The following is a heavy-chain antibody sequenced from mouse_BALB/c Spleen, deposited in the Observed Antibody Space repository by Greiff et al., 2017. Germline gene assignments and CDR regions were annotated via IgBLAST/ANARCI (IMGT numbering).Heavy chain of an antibody. D-gene: IGHD3-2*02. J-gene: IGHJ2*01. CDR3: TRSGRADY. V-gene: IGHV1-15*01. CDR1: GYTFTDYE. CDR2: IDPETGGT. Sequence: QVQLKQSGAELVRPGASVTLSCKASGYTFTDYEMHWVKQTPVHGLEWIGAIDPETGGTAYNQKFKGKATLTADKSSSTAYMELRSLTSEDSAVYYCTRSGRADYWGQGTTLTVSS.